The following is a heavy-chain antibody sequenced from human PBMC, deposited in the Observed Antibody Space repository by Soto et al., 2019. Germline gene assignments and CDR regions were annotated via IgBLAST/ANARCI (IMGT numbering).Heavy chain of an antibody. CDR3: ARGVTIFDS. CDR1: KFTFSLSN. D-gene: IGHD1-1*01. CDR2: ISFNSNTI. J-gene: IGHJ4*02. Sequence: EVQLVESGGGLIQPGGSLRLSCAASKFTFSLSNMNWVRQAPGKGLEWISYISFNSNTIVYADSVRGRFTISRDNAKNSIHLQMNSLRGEDTAVYYCARGVTIFDSWGQGTLVTVSS. V-gene: IGHV3-48*01.